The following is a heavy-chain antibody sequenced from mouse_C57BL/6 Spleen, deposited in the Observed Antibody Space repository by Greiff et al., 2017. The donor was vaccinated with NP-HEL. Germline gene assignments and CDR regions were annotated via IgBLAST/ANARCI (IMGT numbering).Heavy chain of an antibody. Sequence: VQLQQSGAELAKPGASVKLSCKVSGYTFTSYWMHWVKQRPGQGLEWIGYINPSSGYTKYNQKFKDKATLTADKPSSTAYMQLSSLTYEDSAVYYCAREDYYYGSHFDSGGQGTTLTVSS. V-gene: IGHV1-7*01. CDR3: AREDYYYGSHFDS. CDR2: INPSSGYT. D-gene: IGHD1-1*01. CDR1: GYTFTSYW. J-gene: IGHJ2*01.